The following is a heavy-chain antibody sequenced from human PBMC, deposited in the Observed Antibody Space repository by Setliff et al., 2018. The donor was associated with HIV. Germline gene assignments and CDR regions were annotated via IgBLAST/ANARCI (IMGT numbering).Heavy chain of an antibody. CDR3: TRPGYYYDSSGSGPAMDV. D-gene: IGHD3-22*01. J-gene: IGHJ6*03. Sequence: GGSLRLSCAASGFTFSGSAVHWVRQASGRGLEWVGLIRTKTNTYATAYGASVKGRSTISRDDSKSTAYLQMNSLKTEDTAVYYCTRPGYYYDSSGSGPAMDVWGKGTTVTVSS. V-gene: IGHV3-73*01. CDR1: GFTFSGSA. CDR2: IRTKTNTYAT.